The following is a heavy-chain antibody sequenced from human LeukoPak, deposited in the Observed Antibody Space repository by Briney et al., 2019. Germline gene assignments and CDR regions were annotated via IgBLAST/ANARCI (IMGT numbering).Heavy chain of an antibody. CDR3: VQLLDDNPIRWYFGL. D-gene: IGHD1-14*01. CDR2: ISDSGDTP. J-gene: IGHJ2*01. V-gene: IGHV3-23*01. CDR1: GFTFSNYA. Sequence: GGSLRLSCTASGFTFSNYAMSWVRQAPGKGLQWVSSISDSGDTPYYADSVKGLFTISRDNSKNTLYLQMSSLRAEDTAVYYCVQLLDDNPIRWYFGLWGRGTLVTVSS.